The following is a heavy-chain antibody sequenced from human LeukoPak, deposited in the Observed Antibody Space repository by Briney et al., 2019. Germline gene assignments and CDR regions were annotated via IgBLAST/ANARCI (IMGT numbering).Heavy chain of an antibody. CDR2: ISYDGSNK. CDR3: ASIVVVVAALDDY. Sequence: GGSLRLSCAASGFTFSSYSMNWVRQAPGKGLEWVAVISYDGSNKYYADSVKGRFTISRDNSKNTLYLQMNSLRAEDTAVYYCASIVVVVAALDDYWGQGTLVTVSS. D-gene: IGHD2-15*01. CDR1: GFTFSSYS. J-gene: IGHJ4*02. V-gene: IGHV3-30*03.